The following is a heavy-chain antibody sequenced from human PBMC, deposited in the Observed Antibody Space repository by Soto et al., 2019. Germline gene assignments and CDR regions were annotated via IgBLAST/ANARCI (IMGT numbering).Heavy chain of an antibody. V-gene: IGHV3-23*01. CDR2: ISGSGGST. J-gene: IGHJ4*02. CDR1: GFTFSSYA. D-gene: IGHD3-10*01. CDR3: AKDGYYYGSGSYNDY. Sequence: EVQLLESGGGLVQPRGSLRLSCAASGFTFSSYAMSWVRQAPGKGLEWVSAISGSGGSTYYADSVKGRFTISRDNSKNTLYLQMNSLRAEDTAVYYCAKDGYYYGSGSYNDYWGQGTLVTVSS.